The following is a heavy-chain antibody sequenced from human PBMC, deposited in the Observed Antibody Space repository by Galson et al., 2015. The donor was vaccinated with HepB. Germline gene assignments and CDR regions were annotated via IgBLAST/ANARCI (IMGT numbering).Heavy chain of an antibody. CDR1: GFTFSTYA. D-gene: IGHD4-11*01. J-gene: IGHJ6*03. CDR3: ARDHTVNVHYYYMDV. V-gene: IGHV3-30-3*01. CDR2: IIYDGSNK. Sequence: SLRLSCAASGFTFSTYAMHWVRQAPGKGLEWVAVIIYDGSNKYYADSVKGRITISIDNSKNTLYLQMNSLRAEDTAVYYRARDHTVNVHYYYMDVWGTGTTVTVSS.